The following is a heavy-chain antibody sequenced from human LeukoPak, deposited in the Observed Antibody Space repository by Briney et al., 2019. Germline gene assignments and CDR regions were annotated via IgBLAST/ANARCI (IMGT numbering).Heavy chain of an antibody. V-gene: IGHV4-61*02. D-gene: IGHD3-10*01. Sequence: PSETLSLTCTVSGGSISSGSYYWSWIRQPAGKGLEWIGRIYTSGSTNYNPSLKSRVTISVDTSKNQFSLKLSSVTAADTAVYYCARTTMVRGVIVGWFDPWGQGTLVTVSS. CDR2: IYTSGST. CDR1: GGSISSGSYY. J-gene: IGHJ5*02. CDR3: ARTTMVRGVIVGWFDP.